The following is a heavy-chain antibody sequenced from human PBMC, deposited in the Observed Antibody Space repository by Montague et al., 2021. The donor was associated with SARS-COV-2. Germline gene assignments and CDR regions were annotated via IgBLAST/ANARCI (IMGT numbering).Heavy chain of an antibody. Sequence: SETLSLTCTVSGASITGYYWSWLRRSPGKGLEWIAYIYDGGAVNYNPSLGSRVTISTDTSKNQLSLKVNSVTAADTAVYYCVRDHPYGGPRGAYDIWGRGTVVTVSS. CDR2: IYDGGAV. CDR3: VRDHPYGGPRGAYDI. V-gene: IGHV4-59*01. CDR1: GASITGYY. J-gene: IGHJ3*02. D-gene: IGHD4-23*01.